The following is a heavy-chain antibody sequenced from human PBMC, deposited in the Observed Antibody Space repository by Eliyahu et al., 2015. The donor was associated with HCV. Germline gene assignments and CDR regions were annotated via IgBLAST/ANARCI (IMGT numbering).Heavy chain of an antibody. CDR1: GFPFRNYE. CDR2: ISSSGSPK. J-gene: IGHJ5*02. V-gene: IGHV3-48*03. D-gene: IGHD3/OR15-3a*01. Sequence: EVKVVESGGALVQPGGSLRLSCATSGFPFRNYEMNWVRQAPGKGLEGISYISSSGSPKFYADSVKGRFTISRDNAKNSVFLQMDGLRVEDTAVYYCAREDDTIIGLVDFLDSWGQGTLVTVSS. CDR3: AREDDTIIGLVDFLDS.